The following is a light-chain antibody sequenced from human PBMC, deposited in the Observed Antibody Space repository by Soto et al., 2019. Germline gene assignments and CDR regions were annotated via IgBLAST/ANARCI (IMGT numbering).Light chain of an antibody. V-gene: IGLV2-11*01. CDR2: GVT. Sequence: QSALTQPRSVSGSPGQSVTISCSGTSSDVGGYNYVSWYQQHPGKAPKLTIYGVTKRPSGVPDRFSASKSGNTASLTISGLQAEDEADYYCCSYAGSYTWVFGGGTKLTVL. CDR3: CSYAGSYTWV. CDR1: SSDVGGYNY. J-gene: IGLJ3*02.